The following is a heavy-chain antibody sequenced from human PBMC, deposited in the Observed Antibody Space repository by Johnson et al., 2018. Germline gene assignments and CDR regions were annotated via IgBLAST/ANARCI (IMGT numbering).Heavy chain of an antibody. J-gene: IGHJ6*03. Sequence: QVQLVESGGGVVQPGRSLRLSCAASGFTFSSYFMHWVRQAPGKGLEWVAVVSFDGSDEYYADSVKGRFTISRDNSKNTLDLQMISLRDEDTAVYYCARDPESVSDYAYRDVWGKGTTVTVSS. CDR3: ARDPESVSDYAYRDV. D-gene: IGHD1-14*01. CDR2: VSFDGSDE. V-gene: IGHV3-30-3*01. CDR1: GFTFSSYF.